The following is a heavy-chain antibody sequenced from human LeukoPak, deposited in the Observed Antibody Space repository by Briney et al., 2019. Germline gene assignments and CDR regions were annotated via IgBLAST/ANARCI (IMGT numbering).Heavy chain of an antibody. Sequence: ASVKVSCKASGYTFTSYGISWVRQAPGQGLEWMGWISAYNGNTNYAQKLQGRVTMTTDTSTSTAYMELRSLRSYDTAVYYCARELYCSSTSCYLIDYWGQGTLVTVSS. CDR3: ARELYCSSTSCYLIDY. D-gene: IGHD2-2*01. CDR1: GYTFTSYG. CDR2: ISAYNGNT. V-gene: IGHV1-18*01. J-gene: IGHJ4*02.